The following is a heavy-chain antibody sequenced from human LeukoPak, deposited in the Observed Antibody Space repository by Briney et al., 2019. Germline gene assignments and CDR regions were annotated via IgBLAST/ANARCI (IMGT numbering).Heavy chain of an antibody. CDR2: INPNSGGT. D-gene: IGHD1-26*01. CDR1: GYTFSGYY. CDR3: ARDLQVGATRDAFDI. V-gene: IGHV1-2*06. Sequence: ASVKASCKASGYTFSGYYMHWVRQAPGQGLEWMGRINPNSGGTNYAQKFQGRVTMTRDTSISTAYMELSRLRSDDTAVYYCARDLQVGATRDAFDIWGQGTMVTVSS. J-gene: IGHJ3*02.